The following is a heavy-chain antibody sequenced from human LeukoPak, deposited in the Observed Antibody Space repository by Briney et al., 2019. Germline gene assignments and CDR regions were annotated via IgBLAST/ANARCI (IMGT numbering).Heavy chain of an antibody. CDR2: IYYTGST. V-gene: IGHV4-59*01. CDR3: ARGGSSDWYAVSLDY. CDR1: VGSINLYF. J-gene: IGHJ4*02. D-gene: IGHD6-13*01. Sequence: ETLSLTCTASVGSINLYFWSWIRQPPGKGLEWIGDIYYTGSTNYNPSLKSRVTISVDTSKNQFSLKLNSVTAADTAVYFCARGGSSDWYAVSLDYWGQGTLVTVSS.